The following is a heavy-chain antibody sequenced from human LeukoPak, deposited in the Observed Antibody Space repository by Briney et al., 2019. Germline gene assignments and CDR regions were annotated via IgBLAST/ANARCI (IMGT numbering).Heavy chain of an antibody. CDR2: IYYSGST. Sequence: SETLSLTCTVSGGSISSGGYYWSWIRQPPGKGLEWIGYIYYSGSTNYNPSLKSRVTISVDTSKNQFSLKLSSVTAADTAVYYCARSFWNGYYADYWGQGTLVTVSS. D-gene: IGHD3-3*01. CDR3: ARSFWNGYYADY. CDR1: GGSISSGGYY. V-gene: IGHV4-61*08. J-gene: IGHJ4*02.